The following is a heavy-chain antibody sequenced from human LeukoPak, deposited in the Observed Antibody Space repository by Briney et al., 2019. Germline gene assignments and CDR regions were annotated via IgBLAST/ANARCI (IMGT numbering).Heavy chain of an antibody. CDR1: SYSITSGYY. Sequence: SETLSLTCTASSYSITSGYYWAWIRQPPGKGLEWIGSIYYSGSVYYNPSLESRVTISVATSRNKFSLKLTSVTAADTAVYYCARGKRSENWFDPWGQGTLVTVPS. CDR3: ARGKRSENWFDP. CDR2: IYYSGSV. V-gene: IGHV4-38-2*02. J-gene: IGHJ5*02.